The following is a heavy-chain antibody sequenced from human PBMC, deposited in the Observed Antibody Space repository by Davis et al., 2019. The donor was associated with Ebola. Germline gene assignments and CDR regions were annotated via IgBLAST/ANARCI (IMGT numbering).Heavy chain of an antibody. V-gene: IGHV1-18*01. Sequence: AASVKVSCKASGYTFSSYGISWVRQAPGQGLEWIGWISAYSTNADYEQQFQGRVTMTIDTSTRTTYMELRSLRSDDTAMYYCARDFSRMSTVNFDYWGQGTLVTVSS. CDR1: GYTFSSYG. D-gene: IGHD4-17*01. CDR2: ISAYSTNA. J-gene: IGHJ4*02. CDR3: ARDFSRMSTVNFDY.